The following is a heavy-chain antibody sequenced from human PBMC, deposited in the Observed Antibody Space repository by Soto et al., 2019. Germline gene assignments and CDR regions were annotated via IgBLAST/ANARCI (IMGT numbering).Heavy chain of an antibody. J-gene: IGHJ4*02. CDR3: ARVWYFDWLXS. CDR2: ISSSSSTI. D-gene: IGHD3-9*01. V-gene: IGHV3-48*01. CDR1: GFTFSSYS. Sequence: GGSLRLSCAASGFTFSSYSMNWVRQAPGKGLEWVSYISSSSSTIYYADSVKGRFTISRDNAKNSLYLQMNSLRAEDTVVYYCARVWYFDWLXSWGQGTLVTVSS.